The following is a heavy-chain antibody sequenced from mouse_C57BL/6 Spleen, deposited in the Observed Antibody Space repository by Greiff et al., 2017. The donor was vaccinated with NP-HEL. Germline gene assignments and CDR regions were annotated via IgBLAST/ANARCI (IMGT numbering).Heavy chain of an antibody. Sequence: QVQLQQPGAELVKPGASVKMSCKASGYTFTSYWITWVKQRPGQGLEWIGDIYPGSGSTNYNEKFKSKATLTVDTSSSTAYMQLSSLTSEDSAVYDCARKNYYGNFYYAMDYWGQGTSVTVSS. CDR3: ARKNYYGNFYYAMDY. CDR1: GYTFTSYW. CDR2: IYPGSGST. D-gene: IGHD2-1*01. J-gene: IGHJ4*01. V-gene: IGHV1-55*01.